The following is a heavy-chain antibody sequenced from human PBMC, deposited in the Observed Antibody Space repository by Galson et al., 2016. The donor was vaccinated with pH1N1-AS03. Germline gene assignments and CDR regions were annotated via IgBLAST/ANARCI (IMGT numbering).Heavy chain of an antibody. Sequence: PALVKPTQTLTLTCSLSGVSVPSSELAVGWFRLPPGKALEWLALIYWDDAKRFSPSLRNRLTITKDTSRNQAVLTVTNVDPLDTATYFCALPNSWGNAFEIWGPGTMVTVAS. D-gene: IGHD3-16*01. CDR3: ALPNSWGNAFEI. J-gene: IGHJ3*02. CDR2: IYWDDAK. V-gene: IGHV2-5*02. CDR1: GVSVPSSELA.